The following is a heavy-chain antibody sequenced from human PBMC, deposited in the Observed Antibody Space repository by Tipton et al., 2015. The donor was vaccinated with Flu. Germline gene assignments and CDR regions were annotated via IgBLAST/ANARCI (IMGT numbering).Heavy chain of an antibody. CDR1: GGSISSYY. D-gene: IGHD6-13*01. CDR2: IYYSGST. Sequence: GSLRLSCTVSGGSISSYYWSWIRQPPGKGLEWIGYIYYSGSTNYNPSLKSRVTISVDTSKNQFSLKLSPVTAADTAVYYCARHGYSSSWTPMGYYYGMDVWGQGTTVTVSS. V-gene: IGHV4-59*08. CDR3: ARHGYSSSWTPMGYYYGMDV. J-gene: IGHJ6*02.